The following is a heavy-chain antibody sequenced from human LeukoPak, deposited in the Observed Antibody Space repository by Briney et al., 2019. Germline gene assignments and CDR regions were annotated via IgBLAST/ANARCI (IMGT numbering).Heavy chain of an antibody. CDR3: AIDGYSSGWYTFDY. CDR1: GFAFSSYS. J-gene: IGHJ4*02. D-gene: IGHD6-19*01. Sequence: GGSLRLSCAASGFAFSSYSMNWVRQAPGKGLEWVSSISSSSSYISYADSVKGRFTISRDNAKNSLDLQMNSLRAEDTAVYYCAIDGYSSGWYTFDYWGQGTLVTVSS. CDR2: ISSSSSYI. V-gene: IGHV3-21*01.